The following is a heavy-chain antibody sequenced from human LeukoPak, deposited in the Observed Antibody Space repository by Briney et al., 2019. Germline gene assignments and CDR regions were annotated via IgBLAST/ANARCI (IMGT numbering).Heavy chain of an antibody. CDR1: GFTFDDYA. CDR3: ANDPSGRGSLPQDY. J-gene: IGHJ4*02. Sequence: GRSLRLSCAASGFTFDDYAMHWVRQPPGKGLEWGSGISWNSDSIGYADSVKGRFTISRGNAKNSLYLQMNSLRTEDTPLYYCANDPSGRGSLPQDYWGQGTLVPVSS. D-gene: IGHD3-10*01. V-gene: IGHV3-9*01. CDR2: ISWNSDSI.